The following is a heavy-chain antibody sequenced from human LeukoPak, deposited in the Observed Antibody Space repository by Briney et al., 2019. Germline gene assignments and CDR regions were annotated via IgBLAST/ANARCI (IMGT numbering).Heavy chain of an antibody. Sequence: GGSLRLSCAAPGFTFSSYAMSWVRQAPGKGLEWVSPISGSGGSTYYADSVKGRFTISRDNSKTTLYLQMNSLRAEDTAVYYCAKDPAAYDYVWGSYRFGYWGQGTLVTVSS. D-gene: IGHD3-16*02. J-gene: IGHJ4*02. CDR2: ISGSGGST. CDR1: GFTFSSYA. V-gene: IGHV3-23*01. CDR3: AKDPAAYDYVWGSYRFGY.